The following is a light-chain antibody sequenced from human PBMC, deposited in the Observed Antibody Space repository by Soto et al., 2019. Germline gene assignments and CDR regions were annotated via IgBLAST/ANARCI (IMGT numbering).Light chain of an antibody. CDR1: QSILYSPNNTNL. Sequence: DIVMTQSPGSLAVSLGERATINCKSSQSILYSPNNTNLLAWYQQKPGQPPRVLVFWASTRESGVPDRFNGSASGTDFTLTISSLQAEDAAIYYCQQYYDVPFTFGPGTKVEIK. J-gene: IGKJ3*01. CDR2: WAS. V-gene: IGKV4-1*01. CDR3: QQYYDVPFT.